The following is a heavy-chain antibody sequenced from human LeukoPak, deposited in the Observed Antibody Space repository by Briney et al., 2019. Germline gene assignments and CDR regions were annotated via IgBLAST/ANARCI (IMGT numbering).Heavy chain of an antibody. D-gene: IGHD6-13*01. CDR2: IYSGGST. CDR3: ARDSGYSSSWYAY. CDR1: GFTVSSSY. Sequence: GGSLRLSCAASGFTVSSSYMSWVRQAPGKGLEWVSVIYSGGSTYYADSVKGRFTISRDNSKNTLYLQMNSLRADDTAVYYCARDSGYSSSWYAYWGQGTLVTVSS. J-gene: IGHJ4*02. V-gene: IGHV3-66*01.